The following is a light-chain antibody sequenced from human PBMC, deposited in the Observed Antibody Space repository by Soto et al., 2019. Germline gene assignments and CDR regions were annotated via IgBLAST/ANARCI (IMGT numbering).Light chain of an antibody. J-gene: IGLJ2*01. CDR3: QTWGTGIRV. Sequence: QLVLTQSPSASASRGASVKLTCTLSSGHSSYAIAWHQQQPEKGPRYLMKLNSDGSHSKGDGIPDRFSGSSSGAERYLTISRLQSEDEADYYCQTWGTGIRVFGGGTKLTVL. CDR2: LNSDGSH. CDR1: SGHSSYA. V-gene: IGLV4-69*01.